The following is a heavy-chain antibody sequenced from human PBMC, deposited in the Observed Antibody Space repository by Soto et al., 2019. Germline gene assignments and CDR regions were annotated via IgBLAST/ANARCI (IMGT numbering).Heavy chain of an antibody. CDR2: INHSGST. V-gene: IGHV4-34*01. CDR3: ARVRRTVFDFWSGYYPQKNYFDY. CDR1: GGSFSGYY. Sequence: SETLSLTCAVYGGSFSGYYWSWIRQPPGKGLEWIGEINHSGSTNYNPSLKSRVTISVDTSKNQFSLKLSSVTAADTAVYYCARVRRTVFDFWSGYYPQKNYFDYWGQGTPVTVSS. D-gene: IGHD3-3*01. J-gene: IGHJ4*02.